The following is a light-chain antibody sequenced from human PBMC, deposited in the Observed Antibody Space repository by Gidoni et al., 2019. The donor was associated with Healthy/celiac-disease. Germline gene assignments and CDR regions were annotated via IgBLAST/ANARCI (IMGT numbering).Light chain of an antibody. Sequence: SYELTQPPSVSVSPGQTARITCSGDALPKQYAYWYQQKPGQAPVLVIYEDSERPSGIPERFSGSSSGTTVTLTISGVQAEDEADYYCQSADSSGTHRVFGGGTKLTVL. CDR2: EDS. CDR3: QSADSSGTHRV. CDR1: ALPKQY. V-gene: IGLV3-25*03. J-gene: IGLJ2*01.